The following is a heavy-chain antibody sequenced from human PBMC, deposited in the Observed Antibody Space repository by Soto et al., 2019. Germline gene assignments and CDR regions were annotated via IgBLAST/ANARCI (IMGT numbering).Heavy chain of an antibody. Sequence: GGSLRLSCAASGFSLDTYAMSWVRQAPGKGLEWVSSISGSGGNTYYADSVKGRFTISRDDSRNLVYMQMNSLNTEDTAVYYCTTDSYTSVIVVRFDYWGHGTLVTVSS. V-gene: IGHV3-23*01. CDR3: TTDSYTSVIVVRFDY. D-gene: IGHD3-22*01. CDR2: ISGSGGNT. J-gene: IGHJ4*01. CDR1: GFSLDTYA.